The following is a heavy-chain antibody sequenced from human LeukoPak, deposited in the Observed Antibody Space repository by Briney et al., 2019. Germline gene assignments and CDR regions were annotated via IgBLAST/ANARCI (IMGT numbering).Heavy chain of an antibody. CDR1: GGSIGSYQ. V-gene: IGHV4-59*12. Sequence: SETLSLPCTVSGGSIGSYQWSWIRQPPGKGLEWIGEISLSGLTNYNPSLKSRVTMALDKSKNHLSLNLTSVTAADAAVYYCSRENGAFSPFGYWGQGTLVTVPS. D-gene: IGHD2-8*01. J-gene: IGHJ4*02. CDR3: SRENGAFSPFGY. CDR2: ISLSGLT.